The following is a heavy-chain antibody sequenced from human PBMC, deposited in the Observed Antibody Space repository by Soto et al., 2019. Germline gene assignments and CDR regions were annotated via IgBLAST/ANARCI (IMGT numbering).Heavy chain of an antibody. CDR2: MKQDGSEK. V-gene: IGHV3-7*05. J-gene: IGHJ4*02. Sequence: EVQLVESGGGLVQPGGSLRLSCAASGFTFSNYWMSWVRQAPGKGLEWGANMKQDGSEKDYVGSVKGRFTISRDNARNSLYLQMTSLTAEEPAVYYCARLITPRVVDSWGQGTLVTVSS. CDR1: GFTFSNYW. CDR3: ARLITPRVVDS. D-gene: IGHD1-20*01.